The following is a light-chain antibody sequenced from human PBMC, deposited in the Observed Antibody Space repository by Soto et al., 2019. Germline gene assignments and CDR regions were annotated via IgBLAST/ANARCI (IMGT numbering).Light chain of an antibody. CDR2: DAS. CDR3: QQRSSWPGT. Sequence: ESVLTRSPATLSLSLGERATLSCRASQSVSSYLAWFQQKPGQAPRLLIYDASNRATGVPARFSGSGSGTDFTLTISSLEPEDFAVYYCQQRSSWPGTFGQGTRLEIK. CDR1: QSVSSY. J-gene: IGKJ5*01. V-gene: IGKV3-11*01.